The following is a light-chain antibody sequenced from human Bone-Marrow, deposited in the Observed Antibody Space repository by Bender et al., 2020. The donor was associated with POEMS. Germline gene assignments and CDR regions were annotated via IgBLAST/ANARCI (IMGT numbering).Light chain of an antibody. Sequence: QSVLTQPPSASGTPGQRVTISCSGGSSNIGSYAVNWYQHLPGTAPKPLIYPSHRRPSDVPDRFSGSKSGTSASLAISGLQSEDEADYYRAVWDDSLNGWVFGGGTKLTVL. CDR2: PSH. V-gene: IGLV1-44*01. J-gene: IGLJ3*02. CDR3: AVWDDSLNGWV. CDR1: SSNIGSYA.